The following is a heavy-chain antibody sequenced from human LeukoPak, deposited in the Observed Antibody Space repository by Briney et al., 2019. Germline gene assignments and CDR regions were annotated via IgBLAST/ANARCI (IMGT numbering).Heavy chain of an antibody. CDR3: ARDRVVGAIGY. V-gene: IGHV3-66*01. Sequence: GGSLRLSCAASGFTVSSNYMSWVRQAPGKGLEWVSVIYSGGSTYYADSVKGRFTISRDNSKNTLYLQMNSLRAEDTAVYYCARDRVVGAIGYWGQGTLVTVSS. D-gene: IGHD1-26*01. CDR2: IYSGGST. J-gene: IGHJ4*02. CDR1: GFTVSSNY.